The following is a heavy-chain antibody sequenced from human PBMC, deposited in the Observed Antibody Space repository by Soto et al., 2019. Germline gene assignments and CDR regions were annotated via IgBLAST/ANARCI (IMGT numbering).Heavy chain of an antibody. CDR1: GASISRFY. CDR2: IYNGKNT. J-gene: IGHJ4*02. V-gene: IGHV4-59*03. Sequence: QMQLQESGPGLVKPSETMSLTCTASGASISRFYWNWIRQPPGKGLEWIGHIYNGKNTNYNPSLKSRVTISVDTSKNQLSLNLTSVTAADTAVYYCAQTTGWPGFDFWGQGALVTVSS. D-gene: IGHD6-19*01. CDR3: AQTTGWPGFDF.